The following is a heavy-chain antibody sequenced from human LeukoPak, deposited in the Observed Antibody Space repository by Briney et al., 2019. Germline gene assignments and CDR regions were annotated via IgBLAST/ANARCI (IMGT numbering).Heavy chain of an antibody. CDR1: GFTLSSYA. J-gene: IGHJ4*02. CDR2: ISRSGGST. D-gene: IGHD2/OR15-2a*01. CDR3: AKEGYDFATYYFVY. V-gene: IGHV3-23*01. Sequence: GGSLRLSCAASGFTLSSYAMSWVREAQGKGLESVSGISRSGGSTYYADSVKGRFTISRDNSKNTLYLQMYSLRAEDTAVYYCAKEGYDFATYYFVYWGQGTLVTVSS.